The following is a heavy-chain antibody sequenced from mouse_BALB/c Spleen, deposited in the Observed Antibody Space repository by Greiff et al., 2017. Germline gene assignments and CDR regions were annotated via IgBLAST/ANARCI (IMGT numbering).Heavy chain of an antibody. Sequence: EVMLVESGGGLVQPGGSLRLSCATSGFTFTDYYMSWVRQPPGKALEWLGFIRNKANGYTTEYSASVKGRFIVSRDTSQSILYLQMNALRAEDTAIYYCARESSYAMDYWGQGTSVTVSS. V-gene: IGHV7-3*02. CDR2: IRNKANGYTT. J-gene: IGHJ4*01. D-gene: IGHD1-1*01. CDR1: GFTFTDYY. CDR3: ARESSYAMDY.